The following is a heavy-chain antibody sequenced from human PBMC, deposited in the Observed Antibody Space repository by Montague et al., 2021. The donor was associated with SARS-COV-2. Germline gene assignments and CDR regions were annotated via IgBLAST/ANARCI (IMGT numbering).Heavy chain of an antibody. CDR3: ARTVLYSGYDYSWFDP. J-gene: IGHJ5*02. V-gene: IGHV4-34*10. D-gene: IGHD5-12*01. Sequence: SETLSLTCAVYGGSLSGHSWSWVRQAPEKGLEWIGDIGHTGSFKYNPSLKSQVTMSIDAAKNQFSLRMTSVTAADTAVYYCARTVLYSGYDYSWFDPWGQGTPVTVSS. CDR1: GGSLSGHS. CDR2: IGHTGSF.